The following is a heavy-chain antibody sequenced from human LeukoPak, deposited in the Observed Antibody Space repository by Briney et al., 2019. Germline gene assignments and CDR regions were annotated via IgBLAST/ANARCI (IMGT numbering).Heavy chain of an antibody. D-gene: IGHD3-9*01. J-gene: IGHJ5*02. CDR3: ARMAPHYDILTGYYFNASGRWWFDP. CDR2: INPSGGST. V-gene: IGHV1-46*01. CDR1: GYTFTSYY. Sequence: ASVKVSCKASGYTFTSYYMHWVRQAPGQGLEWMGIINPSGGSTSYAQKFQGRVTMTRDTSTGTVYMELSSLRSEDTAVYYCARMAPHYDILTGYYFNASGRWWFDPWGQGTLVTVSS.